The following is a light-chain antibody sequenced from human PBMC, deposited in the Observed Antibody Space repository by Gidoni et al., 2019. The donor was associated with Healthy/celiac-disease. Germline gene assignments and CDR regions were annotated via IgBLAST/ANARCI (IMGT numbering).Light chain of an antibody. CDR3: QQYGSSRT. CDR1: QSVSSSY. V-gene: IGKV3-20*01. Sequence: IVLTQSPGTLSLSPGERATLSCMASQSVSSSYLAWYQQTHGQAPRLLIYGASSRATGIPDRFSGSGSGTDFTLTISRLEPEDFAVYYWQQYGSSRTFGQGTKVEIK. CDR2: GAS. J-gene: IGKJ1*01.